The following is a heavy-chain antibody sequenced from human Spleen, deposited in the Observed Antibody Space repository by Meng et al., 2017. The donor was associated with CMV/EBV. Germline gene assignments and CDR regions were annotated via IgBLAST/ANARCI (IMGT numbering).Heavy chain of an antibody. CDR2: VRYSGTA. V-gene: IGHV4-39*01. CDR3: ARHVYGDSYGF. J-gene: IGHJ4*02. Sequence: QVRLRGAGPGRVMPSETLSLTCTVSCGSLDNSDYFWDWIRQPPGKGLEWIGSVRYSGTAYYNPSLTSRVTISVDTSKNQFSLNLSSLTAADTAVYYCARHVYGDSYGFWGQGTLVTVSS. D-gene: IGHD4-17*01. CDR1: CGSLDNSDYF.